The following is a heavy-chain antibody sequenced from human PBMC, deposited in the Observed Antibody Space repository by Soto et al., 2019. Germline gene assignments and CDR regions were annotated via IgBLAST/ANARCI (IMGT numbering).Heavy chain of an antibody. Sequence: QLQLQESGPGLVKPSETLSLTCTVSGGSISSSSYYWGWIRQPPGKGLEWIGSIYYSGSTYYNPSLKSRVPISVDTSKNQFSLKLSSVTAADTAVYYCARRSSSSWLPRYYYYYGMDVWGQGTTVTVSS. CDR1: GGSISSSSYY. D-gene: IGHD6-13*01. CDR3: ARRSSSSWLPRYYYYYGMDV. J-gene: IGHJ6*02. V-gene: IGHV4-39*01. CDR2: IYYSGST.